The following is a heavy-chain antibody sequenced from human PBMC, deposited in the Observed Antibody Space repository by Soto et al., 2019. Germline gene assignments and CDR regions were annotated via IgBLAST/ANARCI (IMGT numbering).Heavy chain of an antibody. CDR3: ARRGGYSSGWYALEY. CDR1: GYTFTGYY. CDR2: INPNSGGT. Sequence: ASVKVSCKASGYTFTGYYMHWVRQAPGQGLEWMGWINPNSGGTNYAQKFQGGVTMTRDTSISTAYMELSRLRSDDTAVYYCARRGGYSSGWYALEYWGQGTLVTVSS. D-gene: IGHD6-19*01. J-gene: IGHJ4*02. V-gene: IGHV1-2*02.